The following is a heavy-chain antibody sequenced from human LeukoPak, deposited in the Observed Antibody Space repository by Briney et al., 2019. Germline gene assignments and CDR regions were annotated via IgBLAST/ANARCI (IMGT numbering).Heavy chain of an antibody. CDR1: GYPFTSYD. V-gene: IGHV1-18*01. D-gene: IGHD6-13*01. CDR2: SSAYNGNT. J-gene: IGHJ4*02. CDR3: ARDLREGSSSYQIPFDY. Sequence: ASVKVSCKASGYPFTSYDINWVRQAPGQGLEWMGWSSAYNGNTNYAQRLQGRVTMTADTSTSTAYMELRSLRSDDTAVYYCARDLREGSSSYQIPFDYWGQGILVTASS.